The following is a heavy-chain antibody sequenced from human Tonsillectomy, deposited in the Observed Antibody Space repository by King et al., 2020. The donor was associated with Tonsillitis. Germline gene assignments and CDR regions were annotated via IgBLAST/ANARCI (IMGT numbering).Heavy chain of an antibody. Sequence: VQLVESGGGVVQPGGSLRLSCAASGFTFDDYAMHWVRQAPGKGLEWVSLISGDGGSTYYADSVKGRFTISRDNSKNSLYLQMNSLRTEDTALYYCAKDYGATWYYYYMDVWGKGTTVTVSS. CDR1: GFTFDDYA. CDR3: AKDYGATWYYYYMDV. D-gene: IGHD1-26*01. V-gene: IGHV3-43*02. J-gene: IGHJ6*03. CDR2: ISGDGGST.